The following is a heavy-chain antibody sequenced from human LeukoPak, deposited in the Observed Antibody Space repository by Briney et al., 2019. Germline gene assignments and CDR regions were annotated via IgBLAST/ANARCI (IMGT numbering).Heavy chain of an antibody. J-gene: IGHJ4*02. V-gene: IGHV4-30-4*08. D-gene: IGHD2-2*02. CDR3: ARAWHERYCSSTSCYTAFEDY. CDR2: IYYSGST. CDR1: GGSISSGDYY. Sequence: SQTLSLTCTVSGGSISSGDYYWSWIRQPPGKGLEWIGYIYYSGSTYYNPSLKSRVTISVDTSKNQFSLKLSSVTAADTAVYYCARAWHERYCSSTSCYTAFEDYWGQGTLVTVSS.